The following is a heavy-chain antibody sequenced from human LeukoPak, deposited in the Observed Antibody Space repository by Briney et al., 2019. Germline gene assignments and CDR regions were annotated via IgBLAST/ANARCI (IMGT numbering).Heavy chain of an antibody. CDR1: GGSISSYY. CDR2: IYYSGST. Sequence: PPETLSLTCTVSGGSISSYYWSWIRQPPGKGLEWIGYIYYSGSTNYNPSLKSRVTISVDTSKNQFSLKLSSVTAADTAVYYCARDRWEFDYWGQGTLVTVSS. D-gene: IGHD1-26*01. CDR3: ARDRWEFDY. V-gene: IGHV4-59*01. J-gene: IGHJ4*02.